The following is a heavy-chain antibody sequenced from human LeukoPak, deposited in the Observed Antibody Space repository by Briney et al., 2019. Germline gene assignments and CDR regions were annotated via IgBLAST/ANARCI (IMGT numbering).Heavy chain of an antibody. CDR1: GFTFSSYA. CDR3: AKDLLRIYGMDV. J-gene: IGHJ6*02. Sequence: GGSLRLSCAASGFTFSSYAMSWVRQAPGKGLEWVSAISGSGGSTYYADSVKGRFTISRDNSKSTLYLQMNSLRAEDTAVYYCAKDLLRIYGMDVWGQGTTVTVSS. V-gene: IGHV3-23*01. D-gene: IGHD1-26*01. CDR2: ISGSGGST.